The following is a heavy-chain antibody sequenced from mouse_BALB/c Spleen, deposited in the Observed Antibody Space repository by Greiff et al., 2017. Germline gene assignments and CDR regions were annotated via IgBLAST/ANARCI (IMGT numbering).Heavy chain of an antibody. CDR1: GFTFSDYY. J-gene: IGHJ2*01. Sequence: EVQGVESGGGLVKPGGSLKLSCAASGFTFSDYYMYWVRQTPEKRLEWVATISDGGSYTYYPDSVKGRFTISRDNAKNNLYLQMSSLKSEDTAMYYCARGAGTPYFDYWGQGTTLTVSS. D-gene: IGHD4-1*01. V-gene: IGHV5-4*02. CDR3: ARGAGTPYFDY. CDR2: ISDGGSYT.